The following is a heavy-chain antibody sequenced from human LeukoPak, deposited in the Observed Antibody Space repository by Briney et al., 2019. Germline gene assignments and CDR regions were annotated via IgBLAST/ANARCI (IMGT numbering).Heavy chain of an antibody. CDR2: INQDGSEK. Sequence: GGSLRLSCAASGFTFSSDWMNWVRQAPGKGLEWVAHINQDGSEKYYVDSVKGGFTFSRDNAKNSLYLQMNSLRVEDTAVYYCARRLVGSESHGYCLQHWGQATIVTVCS. V-gene: IGHV3-7*01. CDR3: ARRLVGSESHGYCLQH. D-gene: IGHD2-2*03. CDR1: GFTFSSDW. J-gene: IGHJ1*01.